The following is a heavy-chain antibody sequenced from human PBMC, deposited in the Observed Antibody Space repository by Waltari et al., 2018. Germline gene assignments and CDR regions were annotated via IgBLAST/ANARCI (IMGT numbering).Heavy chain of an antibody. CDR1: GYSFTSYW. J-gene: IGHJ5*02. CDR2: IYPGDADT. CDR3: ARGVIPAAIREGNWCDP. D-gene: IGHD2-2*01. V-gene: IGHV5-51*01. Sequence: EVQLVQSGAEVKKPGESLKISCKGSGYSFTSYWIGWVRQMPGKGLEWMGIIYPGDADTRYSPSFQGQVTIAADKSISTAYLQWSSLKASDTAMYYCARGVIPAAIREGNWCDPWGQGTLVTVSS.